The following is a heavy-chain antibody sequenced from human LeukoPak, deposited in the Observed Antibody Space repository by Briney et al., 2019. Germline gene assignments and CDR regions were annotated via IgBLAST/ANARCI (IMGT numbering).Heavy chain of an antibody. V-gene: IGHV3-7*01. Sequence: PGGSLRLSCAASGFTVSSNYMSWVRQAQGKGLEGLANIKKDGSEKYYVDSVKGRFTISRDNAKNSLYLQMNSLRAEDTAVYYCAREGQSYYYYYMDVWGKGTTVTISS. CDR3: AREGQSYYYYYMDV. CDR1: GFTVSSNY. J-gene: IGHJ6*03. CDR2: IKKDGSEK.